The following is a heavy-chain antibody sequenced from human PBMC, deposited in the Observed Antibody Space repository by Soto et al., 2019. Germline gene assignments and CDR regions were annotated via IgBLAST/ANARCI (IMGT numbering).Heavy chain of an antibody. D-gene: IGHD3-22*01. CDR2: ISYDGSSK. CDR3: AKLGYYDSSGTN. V-gene: IGHV3-30*18. CDR1: GFTFSSYV. Sequence: GGSLRLSCAASGFTFSSYVMDWVRQAPGKGLEWVAVISYDGSSKYYADSVKGRFTISRDNSKNTLYLQMNSLRAEDTAVYYCAKLGYYDSSGTNWGQGTMVTVSS. J-gene: IGHJ3*01.